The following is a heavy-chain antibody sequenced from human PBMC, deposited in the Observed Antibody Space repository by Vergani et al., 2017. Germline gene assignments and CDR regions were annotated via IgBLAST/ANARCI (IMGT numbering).Heavy chain of an antibody. Sequence: EVQLVESGGGLVQPGGSLRLSCAASGFTFSSYSMNWVRQAPGKGLEWFSYISSSSTTIYYADSVKGRFTISRDNAKKSLYLQMNNLRAEDTAVYYCARIHSGWYEGGNNWFDPWGQGTLVTVSS. D-gene: IGHD6-19*01. V-gene: IGHV3-48*01. CDR1: GFTFSSYS. J-gene: IGHJ5*02. CDR3: ARIHSGWYEGGNNWFDP. CDR2: ISSSSTTI.